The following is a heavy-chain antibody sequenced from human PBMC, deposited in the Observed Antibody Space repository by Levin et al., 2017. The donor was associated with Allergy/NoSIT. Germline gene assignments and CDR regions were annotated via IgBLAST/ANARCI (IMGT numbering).Heavy chain of an antibody. CDR2: IIPIFGIA. J-gene: IGHJ5*02. CDR1: GGTISSFP. D-gene: IGHD1-26*01. V-gene: IGHV1-69*13. Sequence: SVKVSCKASGGTISSFPISWVRQAPGQGLEWMGGIIPIFGIANYAQKFQGRVTITADESTSTAYMELSSLRSEDTAVYYCARVLDGGSYRAGFDPWGQGTLVTVAS. CDR3: ARVLDGGSYRAGFDP.